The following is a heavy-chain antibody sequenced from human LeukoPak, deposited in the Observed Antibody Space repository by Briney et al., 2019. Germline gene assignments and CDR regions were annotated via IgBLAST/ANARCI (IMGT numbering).Heavy chain of an antibody. CDR2: ISGSSGRT. D-gene: IGHD3-22*01. CDR1: GFTFSSSS. Sequence: PAGSLRLSCAASGFTFSSSSRSWVRQAPGKGLEWVSTISGSSGRTYYVDSVKGRFTISRNNSKNTLYLQMNSLRAEDTAVYYCAKARLVVSSPSDVFDIWGQGTMVTASS. CDR3: AKARLVVSSPSDVFDI. J-gene: IGHJ3*02. V-gene: IGHV3-23*01.